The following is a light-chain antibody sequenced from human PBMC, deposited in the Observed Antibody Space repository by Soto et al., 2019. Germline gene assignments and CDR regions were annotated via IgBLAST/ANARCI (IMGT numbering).Light chain of an antibody. CDR2: RDS. CDR3: QVWDSSTALYV. Sequence: SYELTQPLSVSVALGQTARITCGGNNIGSKNVHWYQQKPGQAPVLVIYRDSNRPSGIPERFSGSNSGNTATLTISRAQAGDEDDYYCQVWDSSTALYVFGTGTKVTVL. J-gene: IGLJ1*01. V-gene: IGLV3-9*01. CDR1: NIGSKN.